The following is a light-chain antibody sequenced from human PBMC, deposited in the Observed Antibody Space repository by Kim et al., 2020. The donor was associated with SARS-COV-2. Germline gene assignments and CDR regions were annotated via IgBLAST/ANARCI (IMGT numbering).Light chain of an antibody. CDR2: AAS. J-gene: IGKJ5*01. Sequence: DIQMTQSPSSLSASVGDRVAITCQASQDISNYLNWYQQKPGRAPKLLIYAASNLETGVPSRFSGSGSGTDFTFTISSLQPEDIATYYCQQYDSLPITFGKGHDWRLN. CDR3: QQYDSLPIT. CDR1: QDISNY. V-gene: IGKV1-33*01.